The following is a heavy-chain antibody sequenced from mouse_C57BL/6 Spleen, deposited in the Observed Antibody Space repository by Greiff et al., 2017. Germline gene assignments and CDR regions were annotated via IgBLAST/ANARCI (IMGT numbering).Heavy chain of an antibody. D-gene: IGHD1-1*01. CDR3: ARHMDYVSSPAYAMDY. V-gene: IGHV5-15*01. CDR2: ISNLAYSI. J-gene: IGHJ4*01. CDR1: GFTFSDYG. Sequence: EVNVVESGGGLVQPGGSLKLSCAASGFTFSDYGMAWVRQAPRKGPEWVAFISNLAYSIYYADTVTGRFTSSRENAKNTLYLEMSSLRSEDTAMYYCARHMDYVSSPAYAMDYWGQGTSVTVSS.